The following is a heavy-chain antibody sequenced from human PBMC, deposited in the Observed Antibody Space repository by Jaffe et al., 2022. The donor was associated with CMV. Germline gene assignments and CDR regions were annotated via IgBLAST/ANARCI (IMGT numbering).Heavy chain of an antibody. V-gene: IGHV3-21*02. CDR1: GFPFNTYT. Sequence: EVQLVESGGGLVKPGGSLRLSCVASGFPFNTYTMQWVRQAPGKGLEWVSSLTSSSDYIYYADSVKGRFTIYRDNAKNSLFLQMNSLRAEDTATYYCARGRYCISSSCYTDFWGQGTLVAVSS. CDR3: ARGRYCISSSCYTDF. J-gene: IGHJ4*02. CDR2: LTSSSDYI. D-gene: IGHD2-2*02.